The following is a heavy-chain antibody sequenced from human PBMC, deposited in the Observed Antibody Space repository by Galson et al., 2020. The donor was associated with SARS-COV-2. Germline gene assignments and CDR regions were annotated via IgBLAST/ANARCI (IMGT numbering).Heavy chain of an antibody. CDR1: GFTVSSNY. CDR3: ARPAPGYYGMEV. CDR2: IYSGGST. J-gene: IGHJ6*02. V-gene: IGHV3-53*01. Sequence: GESLKISCAASGFTVSSNYMSWVRQAPGKGLEWVPVIYSGGSTYYADSVKGRFTISRDNSKNTLYLQMNSLRAEDTAVYYCARPAPGYYGMEVWCQGTSVIFSS.